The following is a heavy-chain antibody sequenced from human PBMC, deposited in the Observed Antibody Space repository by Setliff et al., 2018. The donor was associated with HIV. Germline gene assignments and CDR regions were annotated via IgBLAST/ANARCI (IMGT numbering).Heavy chain of an antibody. CDR3: ARDPRSGYDSDTAMVTVYYYYMDV. D-gene: IGHD5-18*01. V-gene: IGHV1-18*04. J-gene: IGHJ6*03. Sequence: ASVKVSCKASGYTFINFGITWVRQAPGQGLEWVGYISGYNGNTKYAQNVQGRVTMTTDTSTSTAYMELRSLRYDDTTVYYCARDPRSGYDSDTAMVTVYYYYMDVWGKGTTVTVS. CDR2: ISGYNGNT. CDR1: GYTFINFG.